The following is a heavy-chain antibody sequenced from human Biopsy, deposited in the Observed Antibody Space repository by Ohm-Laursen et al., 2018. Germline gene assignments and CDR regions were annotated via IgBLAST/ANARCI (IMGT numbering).Heavy chain of an antibody. CDR2: ISAYNNNNT. CDR1: GYTFGNYG. J-gene: IGHJ4*02. V-gene: IGHV1-18*01. D-gene: IGHD1-1*01. Sequence: ASVKVSCKASGYTFGNYGVTWVRQAPGQGLEWMGWISAYNNNNTNYAQKFQGRVTMTADTSTDIAYMELRSLRSEDTAVYYCAADINVWNVNYWGQGTQVTVSS. CDR3: AADINVWNVNY.